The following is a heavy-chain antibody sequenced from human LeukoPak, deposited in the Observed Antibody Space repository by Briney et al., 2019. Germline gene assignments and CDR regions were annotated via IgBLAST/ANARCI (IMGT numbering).Heavy chain of an antibody. CDR1: GFTFSSYA. Sequence: PGGSLRLSCAASGFTFSSYAMSWVRQAPGKGLEWVSAISGSGGSTYYADSVKGRFTISRDNSKNTLYLQMNSLRAEDTAVYYCEKPQRGGWKYSFDWGGRGPVVTVSS. J-gene: IGHJ4*02. CDR3: EKPQRGGWKYSFDW. CDR2: ISGSGGST. D-gene: IGHD1-7*01. V-gene: IGHV3-23*01.